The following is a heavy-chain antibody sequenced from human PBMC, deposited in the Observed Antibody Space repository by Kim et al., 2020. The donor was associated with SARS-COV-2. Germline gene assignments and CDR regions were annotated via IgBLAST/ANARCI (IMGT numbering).Heavy chain of an antibody. CDR2: IYYSGST. CDR1: GGSISSSSYY. CDR3: ARPRTTVTTLYWYFDL. D-gene: IGHD4-17*01. J-gene: IGHJ2*01. Sequence: SETLSLTCTVSGGSISSSSYYWGWIRQPPGKGLEWIGSIYYSGSTYYNPSLKSRVTISVDTSKNQFSLKLSSVTAADTAVYYCARPRTTVTTLYWYFDLWGRGTLVTVSS. V-gene: IGHV4-39*01.